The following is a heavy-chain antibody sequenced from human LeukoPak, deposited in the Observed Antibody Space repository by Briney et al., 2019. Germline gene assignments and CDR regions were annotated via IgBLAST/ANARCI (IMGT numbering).Heavy chain of an antibody. CDR1: GFTLCSYA. Sequence: GGSLRLSCAASGFTLCSYAMHWVRQAPGKGLEWVAVISYDGNDKYYADSVKGRFTISRDYSKKTLFLQMNSLRAEDTAVYYCAKEAGSHYDYYKFYGMDVWGQGTAVTVSS. D-gene: IGHD1-26*01. V-gene: IGHV3-30*04. CDR3: AKEAGSHYDYYKFYGMDV. J-gene: IGHJ6*02. CDR2: ISYDGNDK.